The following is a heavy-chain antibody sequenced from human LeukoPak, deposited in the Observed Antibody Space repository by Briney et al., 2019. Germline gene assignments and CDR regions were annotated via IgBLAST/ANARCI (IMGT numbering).Heavy chain of an antibody. CDR2: ISSSGSPI. D-gene: IGHD6-13*01. CDR3: AREYDSRARFDS. J-gene: IGHJ4*02. V-gene: IGHV3-48*01. Sequence: PGGSLRLSCVGSGDSFIRHTMIWVCRAPGKGLEWIAYISSSGSPIYYADSVKGRLTVSRDNARTSLFLHMNSLRAEDTAVYYCAREYDSRARFDSWGQGTLVTVSS. CDR1: GDSFIRHT.